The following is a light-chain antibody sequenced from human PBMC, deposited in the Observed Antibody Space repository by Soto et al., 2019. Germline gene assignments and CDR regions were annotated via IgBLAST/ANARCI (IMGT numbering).Light chain of an antibody. Sequence: QSALTQQPSVSGAPGQTVTISCTGGSSNIGAGYDVHWYQQIPGTAPKLLIYANSNRPSGVPDRFSGSKSGTSASLAVTGLQAEDEADYYCQSYDSRLSGYVVFGGGTQLTVL. J-gene: IGLJ2*01. V-gene: IGLV1-40*01. CDR1: SSNIGAGYD. CDR2: ANS. CDR3: QSYDSRLSGYVV.